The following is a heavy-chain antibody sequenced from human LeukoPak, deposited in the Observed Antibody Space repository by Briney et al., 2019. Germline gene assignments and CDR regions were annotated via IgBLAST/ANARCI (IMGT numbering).Heavy chain of an antibody. CDR3: ARVRAGDPSKVDY. Sequence: PSETLSLTCTVSGGSISSGGYYWSWIRQHPGKGLEWIGYIYYSGSTYYNPSLKSRVTISVDTSKNQFSLKLSSVTAADTAVYYCARVRAGDPSKVDYWGQGTLVTVSS. D-gene: IGHD7-27*01. J-gene: IGHJ4*02. V-gene: IGHV4-31*03. CDR2: IYYSGST. CDR1: GGSISSGGYY.